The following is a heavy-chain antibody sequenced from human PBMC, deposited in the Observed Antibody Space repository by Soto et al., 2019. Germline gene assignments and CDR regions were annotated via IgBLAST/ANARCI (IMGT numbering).Heavy chain of an antibody. CDR1: GFMFSAFW. D-gene: IGHD3-10*01. CDR2: IRGDGADS. Sequence: EVQLVESGGDLVQPGGSLRLSCAASGFMFSAFWVHWVRQAPGKGLVWVARIRGDGADSNYADSVKGRFTSSRDNDRSTLYLQMPSLRVEDTAVYYCAGDLVLGSGSLGQWGQGTLVTVSS. J-gene: IGHJ4*02. V-gene: IGHV3-74*01. CDR3: AGDLVLGSGSLGQ.